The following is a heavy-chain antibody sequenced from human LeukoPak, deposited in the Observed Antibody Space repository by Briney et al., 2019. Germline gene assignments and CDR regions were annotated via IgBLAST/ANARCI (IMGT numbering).Heavy chain of an antibody. CDR2: IYYSGST. J-gene: IGHJ3*02. D-gene: IGHD2-8*01. CDR3: ARAPNGFGAFVI. Sequence: PSETLSLTCTVSGGSMRSYYWVWIRQPPGKGLEWIGYIYYSGSTDYNPSLKSRVTISVDTSKNQFSLKMSSVTAADTAVYYCARAPNGFGAFVIWGPGTMVTVSS. CDR1: GGSMRSYY. V-gene: IGHV4-59*01.